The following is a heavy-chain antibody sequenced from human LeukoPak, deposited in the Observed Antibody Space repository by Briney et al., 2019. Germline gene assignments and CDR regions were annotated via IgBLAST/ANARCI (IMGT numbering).Heavy chain of an antibody. D-gene: IGHD2-8*01. J-gene: IGHJ5*02. CDR1: GGSISSGGYY. CDR3: ARGTQDLLMVYAIRPPSHWFDP. Sequence: KPSETLSLTCTVSGGSISSGGYYWSWIRQHPGKGLEWIGYIYYSGSTYYNPSLKSRVTISVDTSKNQFSLKLSSVTAADTAVYYCARGTQDLLMVYAIRPPSHWFDPWGQGTLVTVSS. CDR2: IYYSGST. V-gene: IGHV4-31*03.